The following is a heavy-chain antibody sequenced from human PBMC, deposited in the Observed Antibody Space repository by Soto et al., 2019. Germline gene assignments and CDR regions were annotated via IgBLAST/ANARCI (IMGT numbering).Heavy chain of an antibody. D-gene: IGHD3-9*01. CDR1: GDSVSSNSAA. V-gene: IGHV6-1*01. Sequence: PSQTLSLTCAISGDSVSSNSAAWNWIRQSPSRGLEWLGRTYYRSKWYNDYAVSVKSRITINPDTSKNQFSLQLNSVTPEDTAVYYCARGLYYDILTGSWFDPWGQGTLVTVSS. CDR3: ARGLYYDILTGSWFDP. J-gene: IGHJ5*02. CDR2: TYYRSKWYN.